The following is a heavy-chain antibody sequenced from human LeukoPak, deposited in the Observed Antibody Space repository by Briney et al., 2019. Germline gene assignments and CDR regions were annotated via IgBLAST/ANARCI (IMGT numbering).Heavy chain of an antibody. V-gene: IGHV1-46*01. CDR3: ARDSNCGGDCYHHPPDY. CDR1: GYTFTSNY. Sequence: ASVKVSCKAFGYTFTSNYMHWVRQAPGQGPEWMGVISPSGGSTTYAQKFQGRVTLTRDMSTNTDYLELSSLRSEDTAVYYCARDSNCGGDCYHHPPDYWGQGTLVTVSS. D-gene: IGHD2-21*02. J-gene: IGHJ4*02. CDR2: ISPSGGST.